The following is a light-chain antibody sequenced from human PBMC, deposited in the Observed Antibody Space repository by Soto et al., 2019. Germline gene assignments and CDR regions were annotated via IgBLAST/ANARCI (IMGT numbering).Light chain of an antibody. CDR2: EVS. CDR3: SSYTSSGTLVV. V-gene: IGLV2-14*01. J-gene: IGLJ2*01. CDR1: SSDVGGYNY. Sequence: QSVLTQPASVSGSPGQSITISCTGTSSDVGGYNYVSWYQPHPGKAPKLMIYEVSNRPSGVSNRFSGSKSGNSASLTISGLQAGDEADYYCSSYTSSGTLVVFGGGTQLTVL.